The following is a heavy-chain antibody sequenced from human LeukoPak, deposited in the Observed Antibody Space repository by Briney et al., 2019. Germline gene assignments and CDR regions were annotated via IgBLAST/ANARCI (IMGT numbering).Heavy chain of an antibody. CDR2: IYYSGST. CDR3: ARAPGEGMTTVTIIDY. D-gene: IGHD4-17*01. Sequence: SQTLFLTCTVSGGSISSGGYYWSWIRQHPGKGLEWIGWIYYSGSTYYNPSLKSRVTISVDTSKNQFSLKLSSVTAADTAVYYCARAPGEGMTTVTIIDYWGQGTLVTVSS. J-gene: IGHJ4*02. CDR1: GGSISSGGYY. V-gene: IGHV4-31*03.